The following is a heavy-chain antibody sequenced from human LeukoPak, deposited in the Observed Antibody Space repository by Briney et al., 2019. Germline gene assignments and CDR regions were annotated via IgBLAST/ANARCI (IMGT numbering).Heavy chain of an antibody. CDR1: GYTFTSYG. CDR2: ISAYNGNT. CDR3: ARAQRYSSSWGYYFDY. Sequence: ASVKVSCKASGYTFTSYGISWVRQAPGQGLEWMGWISAYNGNTNYAQKLQGRVTMTTDTSTSTAYMKLRSLRSDDTAVYYCARAQRYSSSWGYYFDYWGQGTLVTVSS. D-gene: IGHD6-13*01. V-gene: IGHV1-18*01. J-gene: IGHJ4*02.